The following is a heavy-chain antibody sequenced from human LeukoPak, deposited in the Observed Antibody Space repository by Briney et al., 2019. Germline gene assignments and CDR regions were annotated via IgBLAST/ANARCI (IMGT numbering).Heavy chain of an antibody. D-gene: IGHD2-2*02. V-gene: IGHV1-69*06. CDR2: IMPMFATT. Sequence: ASVKVSCKASGGIFSTYAISWVRQAPGQGLEWMGGIMPMFATTNYAQRFQDRVTITADKATTTAYMELSSLTPEDTAIYYCARGVRFVADCPSSTCYTPDFWGQGTLVTVSS. J-gene: IGHJ4*02. CDR3: ARGVRFVADCPSSTCYTPDF. CDR1: GGIFSTYA.